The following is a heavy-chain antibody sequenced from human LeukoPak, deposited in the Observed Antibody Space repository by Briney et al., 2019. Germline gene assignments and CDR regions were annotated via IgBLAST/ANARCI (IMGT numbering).Heavy chain of an antibody. Sequence: SETLSLTCTVSGCSISSSSYYWGWIRQPPGKGLEWIGSIYYSGSTYYNPSLKSRVTISVDTSKNQFSLKLSSVTAADTAVYYCARHIVVVFPWGQGTLVTVSS. J-gene: IGHJ5*02. D-gene: IGHD2-2*01. V-gene: IGHV4-39*01. CDR3: ARHIVVVFP. CDR2: IYYSGST. CDR1: GCSISSSSYY.